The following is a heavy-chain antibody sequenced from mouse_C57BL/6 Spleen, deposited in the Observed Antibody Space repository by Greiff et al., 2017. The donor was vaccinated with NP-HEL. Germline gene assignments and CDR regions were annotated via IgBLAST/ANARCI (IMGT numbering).Heavy chain of an antibody. D-gene: IGHD1-1*01. CDR1: GYTFTSYW. Sequence: QVQLQQPGAELVKPGASVKLSCKASGYTFTSYWMHWVKQRPGQGLEWIGMIHPNSGSTNYNEKFKSKATLTVDKSSSTAYMQLSSLTSEDSAVYYCARGDYDGSSPPDFDYWGQGTTLTVSS. CDR3: ARGDYDGSSPPDFDY. J-gene: IGHJ2*01. CDR2: IHPNSGST. V-gene: IGHV1-64*01.